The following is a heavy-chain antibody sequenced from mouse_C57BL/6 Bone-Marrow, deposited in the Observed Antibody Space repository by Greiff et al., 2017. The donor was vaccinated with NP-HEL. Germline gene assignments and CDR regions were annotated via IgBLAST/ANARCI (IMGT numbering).Heavy chain of an antibody. CDR2: IYPRSGNT. CDR1: GYTFTSYG. Sequence: VQLQESGAELARPGASVKLSCKASGYTFTSYGISWVKQRTGQGLEWIGEIYPRSGNTYYNEKFKGQATLTADKSSSTAYMELRSLTSEDSAVYFCARSREYPAWFAYWGQGTLVTVSA. V-gene: IGHV1-81*01. D-gene: IGHD5-1*01. CDR3: ARSREYPAWFAY. J-gene: IGHJ3*01.